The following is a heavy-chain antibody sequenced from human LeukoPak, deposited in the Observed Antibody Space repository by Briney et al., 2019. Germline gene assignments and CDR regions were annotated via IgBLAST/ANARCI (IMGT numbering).Heavy chain of an antibody. CDR1: GGSFSGYY. CDR3: ARGSRAMVRGINYYYYYGMDV. D-gene: IGHD3-10*01. J-gene: IGHJ6*02. Sequence: PSETLSFTCAVYGGSFSGYYWSWIRQPPGKGLEWIGEINHSGSTNYNPSLKSRVTISVDTSKNQFSLKLSSVTAADTAVYYCARGSRAMVRGINYYYYYGMDVWGQGTTVTVSS. V-gene: IGHV4-34*01. CDR2: INHSGST.